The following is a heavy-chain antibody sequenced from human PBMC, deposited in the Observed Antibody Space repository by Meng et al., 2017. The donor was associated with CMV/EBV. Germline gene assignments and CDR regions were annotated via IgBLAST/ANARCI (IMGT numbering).Heavy chain of an antibody. CDR1: GFTFDDYS. D-gene: IGHD3-3*01. V-gene: IGHV3-9*01. J-gene: IGHJ4*02. CDR3: AKGETYYDFWFDY. CDR2: ISWNSGSI. Sequence: GGSLRLSCAASGFTFDDYSMHWVRQAPGKGLEWVSGISWNSGSIGYADSVKSRFTISRDNAKHSLHLQMNSLRAEGTALYYCAKGETYYDFWFDYWGQGTLVTVSS.